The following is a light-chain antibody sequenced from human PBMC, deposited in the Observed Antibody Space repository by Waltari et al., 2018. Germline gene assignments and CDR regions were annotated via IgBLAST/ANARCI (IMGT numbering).Light chain of an antibody. J-gene: IGLJ1*01. CDR2: DVF. CDR1: GSDIGGYNY. V-gene: IGLV2-14*03. CDR3: SSYTSSSALV. Sequence: QSALTQPASVSGSPGQSITISCTGTGSDIGGYNYVSWYQQHPGKAHKVMIYDVFYRPSGVSNRFSGSNSGNTASLTISGLQAEDEADYYCSSYTSSSALVFGTGTKVTVL.